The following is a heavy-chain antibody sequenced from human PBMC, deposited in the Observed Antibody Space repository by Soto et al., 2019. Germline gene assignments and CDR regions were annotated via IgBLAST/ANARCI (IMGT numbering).Heavy chain of an antibody. D-gene: IGHD2-21*02. CDR1: GGSISSYY. V-gene: IGHV4-59*01. CDR2: VYYSGST. J-gene: IGHJ4*02. CDR3: ARRWGVTLDY. Sequence: QVQLQESGPGLVKPSETLSLTCTVSGGSISSYYWSWIRQPPGKGLEWIGYVYYSGSTNYNPSLKSRVTISVDTSKNQFSLKLSSVTAADTAVYYCARRWGVTLDYWGQGTLVTVS.